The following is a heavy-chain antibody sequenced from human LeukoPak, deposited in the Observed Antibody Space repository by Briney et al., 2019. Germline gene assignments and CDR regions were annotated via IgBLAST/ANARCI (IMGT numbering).Heavy chain of an antibody. CDR2: IYPGDSDT. CDR3: ARRGDDYGSNWFDP. V-gene: IGHV5-51*01. Sequence: GESLKISCKASGYKFTSYWIAWVRQKPGHGLEWMGIIYPGDSDTRYSPSFQGQVTISADKSISTAYLQWSSLKASDTAMYYCARRGDDYGSNWFDPWGQGTLVTVSS. CDR1: GYKFTSYW. J-gene: IGHJ5*02. D-gene: IGHD4-17*01.